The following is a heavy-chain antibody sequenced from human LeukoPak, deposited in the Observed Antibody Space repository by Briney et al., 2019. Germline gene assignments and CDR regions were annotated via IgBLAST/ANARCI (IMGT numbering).Heavy chain of an antibody. CDR3: ARILGGSSGYYLDC. V-gene: IGHV3-7*01. D-gene: IGHD3-22*01. Sequence: GGSLRLSCAASGFTFSDYWMSWVRRPPGKGLEWVANIKEDGSDKHKYYVDSVKGRFTISRDNAKNSLYLQMNTLRAEDTAVYYCARILGGSSGYYLDCWGQGTLVTVSS. J-gene: IGHJ4*02. CDR1: GFTFSDYW. CDR2: IKEDGSDK.